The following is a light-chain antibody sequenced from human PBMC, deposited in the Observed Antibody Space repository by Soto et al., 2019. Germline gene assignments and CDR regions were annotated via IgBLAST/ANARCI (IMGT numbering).Light chain of an antibody. V-gene: IGKV3-20*01. CDR2: GES. CDR3: QQYGSSIT. CDR1: QSVSSSY. J-gene: IGKJ5*01. Sequence: EIVLTQSPGTLAWSPGERATRSGVASQSVSSSYLAWYQQKPGQAPRLLIYGESRRATGIPDRFSGSGSGTAFTLTISRLEPEDFAVYYCQQYGSSITFGQGTRLDIK.